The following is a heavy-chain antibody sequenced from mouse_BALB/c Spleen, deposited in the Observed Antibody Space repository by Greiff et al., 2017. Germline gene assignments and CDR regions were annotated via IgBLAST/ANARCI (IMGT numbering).Heavy chain of an antibody. J-gene: IGHJ3*01. CDR3: AREFAY. CDR1: GFTLSSFG. CDR2: ISSGSSTI. V-gene: IGHV5-17*02. Sequence: EVQRVESGGGLVQPGGSRKLSCAASGFTLSSFGMHWVRQAPEKGLEWVAYISSGSSTIYYADTVKGRFTISRDNPKNTLFLQMTSLRSEDTAMYYCAREFAYWGQGTLVTVSA.